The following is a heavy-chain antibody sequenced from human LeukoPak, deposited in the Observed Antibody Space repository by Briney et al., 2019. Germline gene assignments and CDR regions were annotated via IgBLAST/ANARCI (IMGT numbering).Heavy chain of an antibody. J-gene: IGHJ4*02. V-gene: IGHV1-2*02. D-gene: IGHD2-15*01. CDR2: INPNSGGT. CDR3: ARDGGDLVLSRFDY. CDR1: GYTFTGYY. Sequence: GASVKVSCKASGYTFTGYYMHWVRQAPGQGLEWMGWINPNSGGTNYAQKFQGRVTMTRDTSISTAYMELSRLRSDDTAVYYCARDGGDLVLSRFDYWGQGTLVTVSS.